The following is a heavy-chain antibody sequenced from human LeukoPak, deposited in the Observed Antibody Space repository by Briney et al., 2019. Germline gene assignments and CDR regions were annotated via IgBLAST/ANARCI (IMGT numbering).Heavy chain of an antibody. Sequence: PGGSLRLSCAASGFTFSSYSMNWVRQAPGKGLEWVSSISSSSSYIYYADSVKGRFTISRDNSKNTLYLQMNSLRAEDTAVYYCATLKQWLHDLGFDYWGQGALVTVSS. CDR3: ATLKQWLHDLGFDY. V-gene: IGHV3-21*04. J-gene: IGHJ4*02. CDR1: GFTFSSYS. CDR2: ISSSSSYI. D-gene: IGHD6-19*01.